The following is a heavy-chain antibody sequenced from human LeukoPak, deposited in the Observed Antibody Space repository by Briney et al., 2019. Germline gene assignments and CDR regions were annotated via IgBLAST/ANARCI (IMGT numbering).Heavy chain of an antibody. CDR2: INHSGST. Sequence: PSETRSLTCAVYGGSFSGYYWSWIRQPPGKGLEWIGEINHSGSTNYNPSLKSRVTISVDTSKNQFSLKLSSVTAADTAVYYCARQVHYQAAKANNWFDPWGQGTLVTVSS. V-gene: IGHV4-34*01. CDR1: GGSFSGYY. D-gene: IGHD2-15*01. CDR3: ARQVHYQAAKANNWFDP. J-gene: IGHJ5*02.